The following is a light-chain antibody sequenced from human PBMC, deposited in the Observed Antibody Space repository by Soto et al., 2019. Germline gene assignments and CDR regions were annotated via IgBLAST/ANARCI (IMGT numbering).Light chain of an antibody. CDR2: GAS. Sequence: EIVLTQSPGTLSLSPGERATLSCRASQSVSSSSYLAWYQQKPGQAPRLLIYGASSRATGIPDRFSGSGSATEFTPPISRLERQDYAVYYCRQYGSSPSYTFGQGTKLEIK. CDR1: QSVSSSSY. V-gene: IGKV3-20*01. CDR3: RQYGSSPSYT. J-gene: IGKJ2*01.